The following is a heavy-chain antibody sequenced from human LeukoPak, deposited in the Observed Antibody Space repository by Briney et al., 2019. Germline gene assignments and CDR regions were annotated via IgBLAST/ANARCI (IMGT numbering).Heavy chain of an antibody. V-gene: IGHV3-23*01. CDR1: GFTFSSYA. Sequence: GGSLILSCAASGFTFSSYAMNWVRQAPGRGLEWVSGISGSGGSTYYADSAKGRFTISRDNSKNTLYLQMNSLRAEDTAIYYCEKDWAVAGTNYFDYWGQGTLVTVSS. D-gene: IGHD6-19*01. CDR2: ISGSGGST. CDR3: EKDWAVAGTNYFDY. J-gene: IGHJ4*02.